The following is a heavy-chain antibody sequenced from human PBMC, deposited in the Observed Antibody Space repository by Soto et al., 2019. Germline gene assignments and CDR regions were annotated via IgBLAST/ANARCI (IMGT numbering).Heavy chain of an antibody. CDR2: IKSKTDGGTT. V-gene: IGHV3-15*01. D-gene: IGHD3-10*01. CDR1: GFTFSNAW. J-gene: IGHJ5*02. Sequence: EVQLVESGGGLVKPGGSLRLSCAASGFTFSNAWMSWVRQAPGKGLEWVGRIKSKTDGGTTDYAAPVKGRFTIPRDDSKNTLYLQMKRLKTGDRGVYYSKPDGSGGYHWGQGTLVTVSS. CDR3: KPDGSGGYH.